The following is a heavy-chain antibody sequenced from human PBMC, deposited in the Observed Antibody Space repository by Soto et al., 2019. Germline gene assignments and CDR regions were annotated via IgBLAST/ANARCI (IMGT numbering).Heavy chain of an antibody. CDR1: GGSISSHY. Sequence: SETLSLTSTVAGGSISSHYWSWIRQPPGKGLEWIGYIYYSGSTNYADSVKGRFTISRGNAKNTLYLQMNSLRAEDTAVYYCARVKTYDSSGNWYYYYGMDVWGQGTTVTVSS. CDR2: IYYSGST. D-gene: IGHD3-22*01. CDR3: ARVKTYDSSGNWYYYYGMDV. V-gene: IGHV4-59*11. J-gene: IGHJ6*02.